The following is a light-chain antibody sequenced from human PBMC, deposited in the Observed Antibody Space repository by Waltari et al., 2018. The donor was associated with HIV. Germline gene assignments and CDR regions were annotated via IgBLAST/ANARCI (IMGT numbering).Light chain of an antibody. J-gene: IGKJ1*01. Sequence: EIVLTQSPGSLSLSPGARATLSCRASQTVSSTYLAWYQQTPGQAPRLLIYDASSRATGIPDRFSGSGSRTDFTLTISRLEPEDFAVYYCQQYATSPGTFGQGTKVEIK. CDR1: QTVSSTY. CDR3: QQYATSPGT. V-gene: IGKV3-20*01. CDR2: DAS.